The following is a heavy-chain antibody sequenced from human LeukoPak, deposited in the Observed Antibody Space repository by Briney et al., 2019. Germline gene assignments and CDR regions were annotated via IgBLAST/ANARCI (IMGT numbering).Heavy chain of an antibody. J-gene: IGHJ4*02. CDR2: IRDDGSNQ. Sequence: GGSLRLSCAASGFTFSNSGMHWVRQAPGKGLEWVAFIRDDGSNQYSADSVRGRFTISRDNSKNTLYLHMNSLRTEDTAVYYCAKDRFGGNYPSYFDYWGQGSLVTVSS. D-gene: IGHD4-23*01. CDR1: GFTFSNSG. CDR3: AKDRFGGNYPSYFDY. V-gene: IGHV3-30*02.